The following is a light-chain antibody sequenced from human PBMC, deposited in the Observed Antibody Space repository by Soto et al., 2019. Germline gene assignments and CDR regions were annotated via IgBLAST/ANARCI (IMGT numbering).Light chain of an antibody. Sequence: DIQMTQSPSTLSASVGDRVTITCRASQSIGSRLAWHQQKPGTAPKLLIYDASSLESGVPSRFSGSGSGTEFTLTISSLQPDDFATYYCQQYNSYSLTFGQGTRLEIK. V-gene: IGKV1-5*01. J-gene: IGKJ5*01. CDR3: QQYNSYSLT. CDR1: QSIGSR. CDR2: DAS.